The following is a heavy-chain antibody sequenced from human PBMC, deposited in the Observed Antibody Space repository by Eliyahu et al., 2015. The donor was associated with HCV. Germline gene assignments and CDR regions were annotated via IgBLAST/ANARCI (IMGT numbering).Heavy chain of an antibody. CDR2: ISSSSSYI. CDR1: GFXFSSYS. Sequence: EVQLVESGGGLVKPGGSLRLSCAASGFXFSSYSMNWVRQAPGKGLEWVSSISSSSSYIYYADSVKGRFTISRDNAKNSLYLQMNSLRAEDTAVYYCARDGRKVWNYANIPPDYWGQGTLVTVSS. CDR3: ARDGRKVWNYANIPPDY. J-gene: IGHJ4*02. D-gene: IGHD1-7*01. V-gene: IGHV3-21*01.